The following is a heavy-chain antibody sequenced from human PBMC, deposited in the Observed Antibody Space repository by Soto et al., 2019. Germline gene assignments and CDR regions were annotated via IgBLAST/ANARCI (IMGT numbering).Heavy chain of an antibody. V-gene: IGHV3-11*01. D-gene: IGHD2-21*01. CDR3: ARQHENNYFDS. J-gene: IGHJ4*02. CDR2: ISGSGSTT. Sequence: PGGSLRLSCVVSGFTFSSSWMHWIRQAPGKGLEWISHISGSGSTTSYADSVKGRFTISRDNAKNSLYLQMNSLRAEDTAMYYCARQHENNYFDSWGQGTLVTVSS. CDR1: GFTFSSSW.